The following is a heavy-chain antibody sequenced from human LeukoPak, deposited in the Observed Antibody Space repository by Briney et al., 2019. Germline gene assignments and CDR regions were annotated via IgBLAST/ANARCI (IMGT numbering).Heavy chain of an antibody. D-gene: IGHD2-21*01. Sequence: SETLSLTCAVYGGSFSGCYWSWIRQPPGKGLEWIGEINHSGSTNYNPSLKSRVTISVDTSKNQFSLKLSSVTAADTAVYYCARWSRGRELTYYYYYGMDVWGQGTTVTVSS. CDR2: INHSGST. V-gene: IGHV4-34*01. CDR3: ARWSRGRELTYYYYYGMDV. J-gene: IGHJ6*02. CDR1: GGSFSGCY.